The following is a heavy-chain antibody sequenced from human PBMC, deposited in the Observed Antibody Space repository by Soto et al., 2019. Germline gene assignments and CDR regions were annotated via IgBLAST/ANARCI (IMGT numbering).Heavy chain of an antibody. J-gene: IGHJ6*02. Sequence: SETLSLTCTVSGASISTSTYHWGWMRQSPGKGLEWIGAIYYSGTTYYNPSLKSRVTISVDTSNNQFSLKLGSVTAADTAVYYCARHGAAVLYYYAMDVWGQGTTVTVSS. CDR3: ARHGAAVLYYYAMDV. CDR2: IYYSGTT. CDR1: GASISTSTYH. D-gene: IGHD6-13*01. V-gene: IGHV4-39*01.